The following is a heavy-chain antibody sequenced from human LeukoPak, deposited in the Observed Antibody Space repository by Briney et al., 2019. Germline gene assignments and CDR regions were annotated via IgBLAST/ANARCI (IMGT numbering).Heavy chain of an antibody. J-gene: IGHJ5*02. Sequence: ASVKVSCKASGYTFTGYYMHWVRQAPGQGLEWMGWINPNSGGTNYAQKFQGRVTMTRDTSISTAYMELSRLRSDDTAVYYRARDSIVPAAILSANWFDPWGQGTLVTVSS. CDR2: INPNSGGT. CDR3: ARDSIVPAAILSANWFDP. CDR1: GYTFTGYY. D-gene: IGHD2-2*01. V-gene: IGHV1-2*02.